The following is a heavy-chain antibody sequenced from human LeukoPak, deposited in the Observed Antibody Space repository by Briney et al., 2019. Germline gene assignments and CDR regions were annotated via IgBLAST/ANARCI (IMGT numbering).Heavy chain of an antibody. V-gene: IGHV3-23*01. CDR2: IFGSGGST. CDR1: GFTFSDYY. D-gene: IGHD2-15*01. CDR3: AKTTTGYSSGRYPAWPIDY. J-gene: IGHJ4*02. Sequence: TGGSLRLSCAASGFTFSDYYMSWVRQAPGKGLEWVAGIFGSGGSTHYADSVKGRFTISRDNSKNTVYLQMDSLRAEDTAMYYCAKTTTGYSSGRYPAWPIDYWGQGTLVTVSS.